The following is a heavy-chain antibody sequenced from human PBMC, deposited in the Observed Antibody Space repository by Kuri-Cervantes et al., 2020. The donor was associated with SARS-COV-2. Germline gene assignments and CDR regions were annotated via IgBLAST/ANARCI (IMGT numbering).Heavy chain of an antibody. J-gene: IGHJ6*02. CDR1: GFTFSDYY. V-gene: IGHV3-11*01. D-gene: IGHD2-15*01. Sequence: GESLKISCAASGFTFSDYYMSWIRQAPGKGLEWVSYISSSGSTIYYADSVKGRFTISRDNAKNSLYLQMNSLRAEGTAVYYCARTGLPGWYYYGMDVWGQGTTVTVSS. CDR3: ARTGLPGWYYYGMDV. CDR2: ISSSGSTI.